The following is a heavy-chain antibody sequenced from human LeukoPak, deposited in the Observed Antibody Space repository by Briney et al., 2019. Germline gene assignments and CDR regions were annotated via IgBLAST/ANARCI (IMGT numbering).Heavy chain of an antibody. CDR3: ARAMSIAARPQTIFDY. Sequence: SETLSLTCTVSGYSISTGYYWEWIRQPPGKGLEWIGTFYHGGSTYYNPSLKSRVTISVDTSKNQFSLNLTSVTAADTAVYYCARAMSIAARPQTIFDYWGQGTLVTVSS. CDR2: FYHGGST. V-gene: IGHV4-38-2*02. CDR1: GYSISTGYY. J-gene: IGHJ4*02. D-gene: IGHD6-6*01.